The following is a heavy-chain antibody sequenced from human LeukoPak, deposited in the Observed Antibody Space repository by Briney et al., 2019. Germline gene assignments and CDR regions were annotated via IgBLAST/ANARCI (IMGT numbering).Heavy chain of an antibody. Sequence: GGSLRLSCAASGFTFSSYSMSWVRQAPGKGLEWVSGISASGGDTFYADSVKGRFTISRDNSKNTLSLQMNSLRVEDTAIYYCAKDVRRCNGACTWGQGTLVTVSS. CDR3: AKDVRRCNGACT. CDR2: ISASGGDT. D-gene: IGHD2-8*01. J-gene: IGHJ5*02. V-gene: IGHV3-23*01. CDR1: GFTFSSYS.